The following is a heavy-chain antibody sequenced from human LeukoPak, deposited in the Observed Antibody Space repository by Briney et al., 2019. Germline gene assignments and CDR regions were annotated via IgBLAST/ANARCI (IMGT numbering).Heavy chain of an antibody. CDR3: ARPVTTGYYYYMDV. CDR1: GYSISSGYY. V-gene: IGHV4-38-2*02. Sequence: SETLSLTCTVSGYSISSGYYWGWIRQPPGKGLEWIGSIYHSGSTYYNPSLKSRVTISVDTSKNQFSLKLSSVTAADTAVYYCARPVTTGYYYYMDVWGKGTTVTVSS. CDR2: IYHSGST. J-gene: IGHJ6*03. D-gene: IGHD4-11*01.